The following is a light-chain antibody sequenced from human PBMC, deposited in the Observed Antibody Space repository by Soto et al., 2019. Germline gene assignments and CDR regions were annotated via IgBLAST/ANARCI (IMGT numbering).Light chain of an antibody. CDR1: QSVSSY. Sequence: EIVLTQSPATLSLSPGERATLACRASQSVSSYLAWYQQKPGQAPRRLISDASNRATGIPARFSGSGSGTDFTLTISSLEPEDFAVYYCQQRSNWPPTFGQGTKLEIK. J-gene: IGKJ2*01. V-gene: IGKV3-11*01. CDR3: QQRSNWPPT. CDR2: DAS.